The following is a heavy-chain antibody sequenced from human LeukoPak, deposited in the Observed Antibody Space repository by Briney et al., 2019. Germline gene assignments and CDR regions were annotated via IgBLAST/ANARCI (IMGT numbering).Heavy chain of an antibody. Sequence: ASVKVSCKASGYTFTGYYMHWVRQAPGQGLEWMGWINPNSGGTNYAQKFQGRVTMTRDTSISTAYMELSRLRSDDTAVYYCAREGYRGYDPTYYYYYYMDVWGKGTTVTVSS. D-gene: IGHD5-12*01. CDR1: GYTFTGYY. V-gene: IGHV1-2*02. CDR3: AREGYRGYDPTYYYYYYMDV. CDR2: INPNSGGT. J-gene: IGHJ6*03.